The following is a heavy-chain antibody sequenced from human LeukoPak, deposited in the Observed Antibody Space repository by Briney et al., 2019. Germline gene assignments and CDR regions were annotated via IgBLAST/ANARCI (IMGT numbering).Heavy chain of an antibody. CDR3: SEGKSLFDY. V-gene: IGHV7-4-1*02. Sequence: ASVKVSCKASGYTFTSYAMNWVRQAPGQGLEWMGWTNTNTGNPTYAQGFTGRFVFSLDTSVSTAYLQISSLKAEDTAVYYCSEGKSLFDYWGQGTLVTVSS. J-gene: IGHJ4*02. CDR2: TNTNTGNP. CDR1: GYTFTSYA.